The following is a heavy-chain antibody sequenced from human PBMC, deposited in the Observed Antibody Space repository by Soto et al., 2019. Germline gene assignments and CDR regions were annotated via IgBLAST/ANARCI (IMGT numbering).Heavy chain of an antibody. J-gene: IGHJ3*02. Sequence: DSVKGRFTISRDNSKNMLYLQMNSLRAEDTAVYYCAKENRVGAAAAYNGCDSWGQGTMVNVSS. V-gene: IGHV3-30*02. CDR3: AKENRVGAAAAYNGCDS. D-gene: IGHD6-13*01.